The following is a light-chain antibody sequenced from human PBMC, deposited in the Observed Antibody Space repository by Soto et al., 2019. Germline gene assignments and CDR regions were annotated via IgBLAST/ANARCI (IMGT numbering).Light chain of an antibody. J-gene: IGKJ5*01. CDR3: QQYNNWPPIT. V-gene: IGKV3-15*01. CDR2: DAS. CDR1: QSVRSN. Sequence: EIVMTQSPATLSVSPGERATLSGRASQSVRSNLAWYQQKPGQAPRLLMYDASTRATGLPARFSGSGSGTEFTLTISSLQSEDFAVYYCQQYNNWPPITFGQGTRLEIK.